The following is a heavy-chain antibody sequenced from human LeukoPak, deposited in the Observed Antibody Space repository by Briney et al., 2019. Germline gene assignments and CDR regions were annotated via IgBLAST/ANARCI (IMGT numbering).Heavy chain of an antibody. D-gene: IGHD6-19*01. CDR1: GDSVSSNSAA. CDR2: TYYRSKWYN. J-gene: IGHJ4*02. V-gene: IGHV6-1*01. CDR3: ARSGYSSGWYNLDY. Sequence: SQTLSLTCAIFGDSVSSNSAAWNWIRQSPSRGLEWLGRTYYRSKWYNDYAVSVKSRITINPDTSKNQFSLQLNPVTPEDTAVYYCARSGYSSGWYNLDYWGQGTLVTVSS.